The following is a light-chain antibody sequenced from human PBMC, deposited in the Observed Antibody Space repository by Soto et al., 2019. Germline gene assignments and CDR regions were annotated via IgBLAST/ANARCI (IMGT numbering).Light chain of an antibody. CDR1: QSVRSY. V-gene: IGKV3-11*01. J-gene: IGKJ3*01. Sequence: EIVLTQSPATLSLSPGERATLSCRASQSVRSYVAWYQQKPGQAPRLLIYDVSNRATGIPARFSGSGSGTDFTLTISSLEPEDFAVYYCQQRSNWPQFTFGPGTKVDIK. CDR2: DVS. CDR3: QQRSNWPQFT.